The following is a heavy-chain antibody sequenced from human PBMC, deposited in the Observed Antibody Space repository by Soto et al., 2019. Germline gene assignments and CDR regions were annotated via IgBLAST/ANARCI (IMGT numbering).Heavy chain of an antibody. D-gene: IGHD2-15*01. CDR3: AKEPYCSGGSCYPYYFDY. CDR1: GFTFSSYG. CDR2: ISYDGSNK. J-gene: IGHJ4*02. V-gene: IGHV3-30*18. Sequence: GGSLRLSCAASGFTFSSYGMHWVRQAPGKGLEWVAVISYDGSNKYYADSVKGRFTISRDNSKNTLYLQMNSLRAEDTAVYYCAKEPYCSGGSCYPYYFDYWGQGTLVTVSS.